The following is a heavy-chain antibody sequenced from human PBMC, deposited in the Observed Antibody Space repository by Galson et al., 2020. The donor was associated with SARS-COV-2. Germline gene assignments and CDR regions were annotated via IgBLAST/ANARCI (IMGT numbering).Heavy chain of an antibody. CDR1: GFTFSSYA. J-gene: IGHJ3*02. V-gene: IGHV3-30*04. CDR2: ISYDGSNK. Sequence: GESLKISCAASGFTFSSYAMHWVRQAPGKGLEWVAVISYDGSNKYYADSVKGLFTISRDNSKNTLYLQMNSLRAEDTAVYYCARAEVGIAVAGLDAFDIWGQGTMVTVSS. D-gene: IGHD6-19*01. CDR3: ARAEVGIAVAGLDAFDI.